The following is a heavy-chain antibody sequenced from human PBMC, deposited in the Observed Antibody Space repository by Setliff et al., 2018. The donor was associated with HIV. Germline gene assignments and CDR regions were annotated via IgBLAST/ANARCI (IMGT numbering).Heavy chain of an antibody. D-gene: IGHD3-10*02. CDR3: ARIVRPSYYYYYYMDV. CDR2: INPNSGDT. CDR1: GYTFTGYY. Sequence: GASVKVSCKASGYTFTGYYIHWVRQAPGQGLEWMGWINPNSGDTNYAQRFRGRVTMTRDTSISTAYMELSRLRSDDTAVYYCARIVRPSYYYYYYMDVWGKGTTVTVSS. J-gene: IGHJ6*03. V-gene: IGHV1-2*02.